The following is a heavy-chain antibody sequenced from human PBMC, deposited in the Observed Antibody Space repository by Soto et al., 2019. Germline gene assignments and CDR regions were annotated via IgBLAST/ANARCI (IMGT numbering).Heavy chain of an antibody. D-gene: IGHD4-17*01. CDR2: VYATGTS. Sequence: SATQCITWSVSGGSMSKFYWSWIRKTAGKGLEWMGRVYATGTSDYNPSLRSRIAMSVDISKKKFSLRLRSVTAADTGVYYCVRDGSKTLRDCFDPWGQGILVTVSS. CDR1: GGSMSKFY. V-gene: IGHV4-4*07. CDR3: VRDGSKTLRDCFDP. J-gene: IGHJ5*02.